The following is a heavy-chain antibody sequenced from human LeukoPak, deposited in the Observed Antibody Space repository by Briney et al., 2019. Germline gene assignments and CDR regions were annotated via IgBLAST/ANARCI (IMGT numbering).Heavy chain of an antibody. D-gene: IGHD3-10*01. V-gene: IGHV4-38-2*02. J-gene: IGHJ5*02. Sequence: SETLSLTCTVSGYSISSGYYWGWIRPPPGKGLEWIGNIYHSGSTYYNPSLKSRVTISIDTSKKQFSLKLSSVTAADTAVYYCARHVGFITMVRGVINNNWFDPWGQGTLVTVSS. CDR1: GYSISSGYY. CDR3: ARHVGFITMVRGVINNNWFDP. CDR2: IYHSGST.